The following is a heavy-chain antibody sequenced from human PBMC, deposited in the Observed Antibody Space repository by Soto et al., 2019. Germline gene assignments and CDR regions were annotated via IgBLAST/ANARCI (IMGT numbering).Heavy chain of an antibody. CDR2: IGAADDP. Sequence: GGSLRLSCAASGFTFSTYDMHWSGQAEGKGRDWVSAIGAADDPYYSGSVKGRFTISRENAKSSLSLQMNSLRVGDTAVYYCARAYSGQLPRRADYYYATDVWGPGTTVTVSS. V-gene: IGHV3-13*05. CDR3: ARAYSGQLPRRADYYYATDV. CDR1: GFTFSTYD. D-gene: IGHD2-2*01. J-gene: IGHJ6*02.